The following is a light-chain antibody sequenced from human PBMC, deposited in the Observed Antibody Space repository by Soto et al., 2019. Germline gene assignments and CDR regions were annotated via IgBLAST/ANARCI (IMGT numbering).Light chain of an antibody. V-gene: IGLV2-14*01. CDR3: NSYTSSTSLPDV. CDR1: TNDVGGYNY. J-gene: IGLJ1*01. Sequence: QSVLTQPASVSGSPGQSITISCTGTTNDVGGYNYVSWYQQHPGKAPKLLIFEVTSRPSGVSHRFSGSKSGNTASLTISALQAEDEADYFCNSYTSSTSLPDVFGTGTKLTVL. CDR2: EVT.